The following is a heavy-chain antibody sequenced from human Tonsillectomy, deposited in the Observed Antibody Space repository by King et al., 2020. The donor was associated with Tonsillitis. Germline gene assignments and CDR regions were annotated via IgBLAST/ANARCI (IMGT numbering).Heavy chain of an antibody. Sequence: VQLQESGPGLVKPSKTLSLTCAVSGGSISSGDYYWGWIRQPPGKGLEWIGYIYYNGGTYYSPSLNSRVTISVDTSKNQFSLELNSVTAADTAVYYCATTVTTGLYFDFWGQGTLVTISS. D-gene: IGHD4-17*01. J-gene: IGHJ4*02. V-gene: IGHV4-30-4*01. CDR2: IYYNGGT. CDR1: GGSISSGDYY. CDR3: ATTVTTGLYFDF.